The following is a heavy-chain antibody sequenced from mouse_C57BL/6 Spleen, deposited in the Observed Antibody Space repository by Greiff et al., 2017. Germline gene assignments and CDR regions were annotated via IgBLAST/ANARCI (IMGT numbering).Heavy chain of an antibody. D-gene: IGHD2-3*01. J-gene: IGHJ1*03. V-gene: IGHV5-6*01. CDR3: ARLGDGYSWAFDV. CDR2: ISSGGSYT. Sequence: EVKLMESGGDLVKPGGSLKLSCAASGFTYSSYGMSWVRQTPDKRLEWVATISSGGSYTYYPDSVKGRFTISRDNAKTTLYLQMSSLKSEDTAMYYCARLGDGYSWAFDVWGTGTTVTVSS. CDR1: GFTYSSYG.